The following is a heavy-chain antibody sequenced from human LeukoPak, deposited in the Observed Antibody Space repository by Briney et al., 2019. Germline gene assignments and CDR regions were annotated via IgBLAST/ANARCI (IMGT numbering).Heavy chain of an antibody. CDR1: GGSISSYY. V-gene: IGHV4-59*01. D-gene: IGHD1-26*01. CDR2: IYHSGTT. J-gene: IGHJ4*02. CDR3: ARNIVGPRQVDY. Sequence: SETLSLTCNVSGGSISSYYWSWIRQPPGKGQEWIGYIYHSGTTNYNPSLKSRVTISVDTSKSQFSLKLSSVTAADTAIYYCARNIVGPRQVDYWGQGTLVTVSS.